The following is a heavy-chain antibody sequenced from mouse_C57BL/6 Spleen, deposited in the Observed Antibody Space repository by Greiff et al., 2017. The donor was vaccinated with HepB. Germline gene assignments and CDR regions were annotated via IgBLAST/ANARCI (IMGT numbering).Heavy chain of an antibody. J-gene: IGHJ3*01. CDR1: GYTFTSYW. V-gene: IGHV1-59*01. CDR2: IDPSDSYT. Sequence: QVQLQQAGAELVRPGTSVKLSCKASGYTFTSYWMHWVKQRPGQGLEWIGVIDPSDSYTNYNQKFKGKATLTVGTSSSTAYMQLSSLTSEDSAVYYCARVGIYYDYDKGAWFAYWGQGTLVTVSA. D-gene: IGHD2-4*01. CDR3: ARVGIYYDYDKGAWFAY.